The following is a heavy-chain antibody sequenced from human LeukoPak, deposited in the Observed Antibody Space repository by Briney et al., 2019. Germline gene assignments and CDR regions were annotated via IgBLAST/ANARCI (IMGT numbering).Heavy chain of an antibody. CDR2: VYHSGST. J-gene: IGHJ4*02. CDR3: ATTIRGATDY. CDR1: GYSISSGYY. D-gene: IGHD1-26*01. Sequence: SETLSLTCTVSGYSISSGYYWGWIRQSPGKGLEWIGSVYHSGSTYYNPSLKSPVTISVDTSKNQFSLKLSSVTAADTAVYYCATTIRGATDYWGQGTLVTVSS. V-gene: IGHV4-38-2*02.